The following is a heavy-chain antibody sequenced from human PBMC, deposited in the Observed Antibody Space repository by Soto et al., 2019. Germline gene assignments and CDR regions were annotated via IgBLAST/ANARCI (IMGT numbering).Heavy chain of an antibody. V-gene: IGHV4-31*03. Sequence: QVQLQESGPGLVQPSQTLTLCCSVSGGSISSSDFYWNWIRQHPGKGLEWIGYIHNSGITDYNPSLKSRVTILVDMSKKQFSLRLTSVTATDSAVYYCARQKQWLSPFDDWGQGARVTVTS. D-gene: IGHD6-19*01. CDR2: IHNSGIT. CDR1: GGSISSSDFY. J-gene: IGHJ4*02. CDR3: ARQKQWLSPFDD.